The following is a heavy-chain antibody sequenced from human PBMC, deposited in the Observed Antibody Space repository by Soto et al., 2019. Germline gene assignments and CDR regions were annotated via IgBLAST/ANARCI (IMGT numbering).Heavy chain of an antibody. CDR3: ARASPSAYSNYGFDY. J-gene: IGHJ4*02. Sequence: SETLSLTCTASGDSITASYSNWAWIRQPPGKGLEWIGTFYYSGTTLYNPSLKSRVTISVDTSNNQFSLRLNSVTAADTAIYYCARASPSAYSNYGFDYWGQGTLVTVSS. CDR1: GDSITASYSN. CDR2: FYYSGTT. D-gene: IGHD4-4*01. V-gene: IGHV4-39*07.